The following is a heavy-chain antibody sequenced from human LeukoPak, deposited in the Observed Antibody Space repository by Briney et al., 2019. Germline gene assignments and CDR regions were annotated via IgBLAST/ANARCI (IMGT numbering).Heavy chain of an antibody. CDR1: GGSISSSNW. D-gene: IGHD3-10*01. Sequence: PSGTLSLTCAVSGGSISSSNWWSWGRQPPGEGLEWIGEIYHSGSTNYNPSLKSRVTISGDKSKNQFSLKLSSVTAADTAVYYCARGPKGGRYYGSGRGYFDYWGQGTLVTVSS. J-gene: IGHJ4*02. CDR2: IYHSGST. V-gene: IGHV4-4*02. CDR3: ARGPKGGRYYGSGRGYFDY.